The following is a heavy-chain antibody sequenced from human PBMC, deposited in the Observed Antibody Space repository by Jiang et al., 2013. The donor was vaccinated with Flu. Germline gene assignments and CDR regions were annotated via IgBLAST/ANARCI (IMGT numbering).Heavy chain of an antibody. CDR2: IYTSGST. D-gene: IGHD3-10*01. Sequence: GSGLVKPSETLSLTCAVSGGSISSYYWSWIRQPAGKGLEWIGRIYTSGSTNYNPSLKSRVTMSVDTSKNQFSLKLSSVTAADTAVYYCAREGRFGELLYSLFDYYYGMDVWGQGTTVTVSS. V-gene: IGHV4-4*07. J-gene: IGHJ6*02. CDR1: GGSISSYY. CDR3: AREGRFGELLYSLFDYYYGMDV.